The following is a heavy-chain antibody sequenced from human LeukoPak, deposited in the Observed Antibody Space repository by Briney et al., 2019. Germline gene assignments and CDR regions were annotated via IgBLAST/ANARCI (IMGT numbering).Heavy chain of an antibody. J-gene: IGHJ3*02. V-gene: IGHV4-59*05. CDR1: GGSISSYY. CDR3: ARKSAGAFDI. CDR2: IYHSGST. Sequence: PSETLSLTCSVSGGSISSYYWSWIRQPPGKGLEWIGSIYHSGSTYYNPSLKSRVTISVDTSKNQFSLQLNSVTPEDTAVYYCARKSAGAFDIWGQGTMVTVSS.